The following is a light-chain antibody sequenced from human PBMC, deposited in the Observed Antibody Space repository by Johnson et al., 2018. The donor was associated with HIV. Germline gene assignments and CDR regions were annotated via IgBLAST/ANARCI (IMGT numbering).Light chain of an antibody. Sequence: HSVLTQPPSVSAAPGQKVTISCSGSSSNIGNNYVSWYQQLPGTAPKLLIYDNNKRPSGIPDRFSASKPGTSATLGITGLQTGDEADYYCGTWDSSLSAGVFGTGTKVTVL. CDR1: SSNIGNNY. V-gene: IGLV1-51*01. CDR2: DNN. CDR3: GTWDSSLSAGV. J-gene: IGLJ1*01.